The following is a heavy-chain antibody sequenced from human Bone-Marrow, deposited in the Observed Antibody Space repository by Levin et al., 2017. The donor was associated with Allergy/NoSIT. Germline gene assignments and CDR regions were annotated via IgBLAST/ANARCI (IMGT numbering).Heavy chain of an antibody. CDR1: GFTFSIYS. CDR2: ISSSGSDM. Sequence: PGGSLRLSCTVFGFTFSIYSINWVRQAPGKGLEWVSSISSSGSDMYYVDSVKGRFTISRDNAKNSLSLQMNSLRAEDTAVYYCARGIIGDVRVAHKEAFDIWGQGTMVSVSS. CDR3: ARGIIGDVRVAHKEAFDI. J-gene: IGHJ3*02. D-gene: IGHD2-8*02. V-gene: IGHV3-21*01.